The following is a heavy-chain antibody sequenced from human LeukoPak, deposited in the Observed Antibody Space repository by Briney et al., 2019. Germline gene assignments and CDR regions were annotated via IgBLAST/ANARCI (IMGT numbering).Heavy chain of an antibody. J-gene: IGHJ4*02. CDR3: ARGAHYHDSSDGYDY. V-gene: IGHV1-2*02. CDR2: INPNSGGT. D-gene: IGHD3-22*01. CDR1: GYTFTGYY. Sequence: ASVKVSCKASGYTFTGYYMHWVRQAPGHGLEWMGWINPNSGGTNYAQKFQGRVTMTRDTSIIVYMDLSRLRSDDTAVYYCARGAHYHDSSDGYDYWGQGTLVTVSS.